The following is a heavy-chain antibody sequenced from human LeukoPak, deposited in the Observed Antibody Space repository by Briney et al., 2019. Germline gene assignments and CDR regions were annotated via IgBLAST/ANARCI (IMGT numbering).Heavy chain of an antibody. J-gene: IGHJ4*02. CDR1: GGTFSSYA. CDR3: ARSTPPDSSGWSPPIGY. CDR2: IIPIFGTA. V-gene: IGHV1-69*05. Sequence: SVKVSCKASGGTFSSYAISGVRQAPGQGLEWMGRIIPIFGTANYAQKFQGRVTITTDESTSTAYMELSSLRSEDTAVYYCARSTPPDSSGWSPPIGYWGQGTLVTVSS. D-gene: IGHD6-19*01.